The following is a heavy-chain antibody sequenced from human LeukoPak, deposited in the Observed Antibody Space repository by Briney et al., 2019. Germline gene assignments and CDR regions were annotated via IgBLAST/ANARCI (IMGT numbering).Heavy chain of an antibody. V-gene: IGHV4-30-2*01. CDR1: GGSISSGGYY. CDR2: IYHSGST. J-gene: IGHJ5*02. D-gene: IGHD1-26*01. Sequence: PSETLSLTCTVSGGSISSGGYYWSWIRQPPGKGLEWIGYIYHSGSTYYNPSLKSRVTISVDRSKNQFSLKLSSVTAADTAVYYCARGKGMVVSWGQGTLVTVSS. CDR3: ARGKGMVVS.